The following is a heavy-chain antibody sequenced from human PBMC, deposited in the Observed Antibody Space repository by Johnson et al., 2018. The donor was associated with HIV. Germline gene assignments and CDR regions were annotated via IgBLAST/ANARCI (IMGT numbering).Heavy chain of an antibody. J-gene: IGHJ3*02. D-gene: IGHD1-26*01. Sequence: VQLVESGGGLVQPGGSLRLSCAASGFTVSSNYMSWVRQAPGKGLEWVSVISYDGSKQYYADSVKGRFTISRDNSKNTLYLQMNSLRAEDTALYFCARDSGAPGNDAFDIWGQGTMVTISS. CDR2: ISYDGSKQ. CDR1: GFTVSSNY. V-gene: IGHV3-30*03. CDR3: ARDSGAPGNDAFDI.